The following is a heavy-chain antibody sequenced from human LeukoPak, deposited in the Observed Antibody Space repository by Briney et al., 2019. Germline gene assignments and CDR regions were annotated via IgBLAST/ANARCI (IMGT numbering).Heavy chain of an antibody. CDR3: ARGRGYSYGYALDY. D-gene: IGHD5-18*01. V-gene: IGHV4-30-2*01. CDR2: IYHSGST. J-gene: IGHJ4*02. Sequence: SQTLSLTCAVSGVSISSGGYSWSWIRQPPGKGLEWIGYIYHSGSTYYNPSLKSRVTISVDRSKNQFSLKLSSVTAADTAVYYCARGRGYSYGYALDYWGQGTLVTVSS. CDR1: GVSISSGGYS.